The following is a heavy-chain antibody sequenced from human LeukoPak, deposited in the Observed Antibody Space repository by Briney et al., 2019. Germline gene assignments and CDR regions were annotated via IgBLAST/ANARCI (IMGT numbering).Heavy chain of an antibody. J-gene: IGHJ4*02. D-gene: IGHD6-19*01. CDR1: GFTFSSYA. CDR3: ANSAGSGWDYYFDY. V-gene: IGHV3-23*01. Sequence: PGGSLRLSCAASGFTFSSYAMSWVRQAPGKGLEWVSAISGSGGSTYYADSVKGRFTISRDNSKNTLYLQTNSLGAEDTAVYYCANSAGSGWDYYFDYWGQGTLVTVSS. CDR2: ISGSGGST.